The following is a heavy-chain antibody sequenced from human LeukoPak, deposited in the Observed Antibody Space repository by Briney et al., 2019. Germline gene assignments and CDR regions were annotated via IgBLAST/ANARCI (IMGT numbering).Heavy chain of an antibody. CDR3: AREISRFGI. Sequence: GGSLRLSCAASGFTVSGSNYMNWVRQAPGKGLEWVSGIYTGGTTYYTDSVKGRFTISRDNPNNTLYLQMHSLRAEDTAVYYCAREISRFGIWGQGTLVTVSS. CDR1: GFTVSGSNY. D-gene: IGHD3-16*01. V-gene: IGHV3-66*01. CDR2: IYTGGTT. J-gene: IGHJ4*02.